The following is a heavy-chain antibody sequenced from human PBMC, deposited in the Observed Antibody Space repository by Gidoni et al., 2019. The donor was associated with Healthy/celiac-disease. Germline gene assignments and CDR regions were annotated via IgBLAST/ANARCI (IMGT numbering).Heavy chain of an antibody. V-gene: IGHV3-13*01. D-gene: IGHD6-19*01. J-gene: IGHJ6*02. Sequence: EVQLVESGGGLVQPGGSLRLSCAASGFTFSSYDMHWVRQATGKGLEWVSAIGTAGDTYYPGSVKGRFTISRENAKNSLYLQMNSLRAGDTAVYYCARGSSGWNYYYYYYGMDVWGQGTTVTVSS. CDR1: GFTFSSYD. CDR2: IGTAGDT. CDR3: ARGSSGWNYYYYYYGMDV.